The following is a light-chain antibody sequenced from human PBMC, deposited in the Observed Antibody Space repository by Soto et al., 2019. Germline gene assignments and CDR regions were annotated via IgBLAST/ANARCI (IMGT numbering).Light chain of an antibody. CDR3: MQGLTAPLT. CDR1: QSLLSTNGYNY. Sequence: DVVLTQSPLSLPVTPGEPASISCRPSQSLLSTNGYNYLNWYVQRPGQSPQLLIYLDSNRASGVPDMFSGSGSGTDFTLKISRVEAEDVGIYYCMQGLTAPLTFGGGTKVEIK. V-gene: IGKV2-28*01. J-gene: IGKJ4*02. CDR2: LDS.